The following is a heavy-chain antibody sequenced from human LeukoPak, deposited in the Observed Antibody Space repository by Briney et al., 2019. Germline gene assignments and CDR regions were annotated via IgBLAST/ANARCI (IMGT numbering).Heavy chain of an antibody. CDR1: GGSILGGDYY. D-gene: IGHD2-15*01. Sequence: PSETLSLTCTVSGGSILGGDYYGRWLREPPGKALEWFVYIYYSGSTYYNPSLKSRVTISVDTSKIQYSLKRSSVTAADTAVYYCASCSGGSCYSTTWGQGTLFTVSS. V-gene: IGHV4-30-4*01. J-gene: IGHJ5*02. CDR2: IYYSGST. CDR3: ASCSGGSCYSTT.